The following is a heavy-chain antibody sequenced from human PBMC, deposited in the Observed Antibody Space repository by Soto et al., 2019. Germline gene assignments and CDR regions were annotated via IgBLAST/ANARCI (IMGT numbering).Heavy chain of an antibody. CDR2: ISGSSSYR. Sequence: PGGSLRLSCAASGFTFSDYYMTWIRQAPGKGLECVSYISGSSSYRNYADSVKGRFTISRDNAKKSLYLQMNSLRADDTAVYYCARMLSGAIDYWGQGNLVTVS. D-gene: IGHD1-26*01. J-gene: IGHJ4*02. CDR3: ARMLSGAIDY. CDR1: GFTFSDYY. V-gene: IGHV3-11*06.